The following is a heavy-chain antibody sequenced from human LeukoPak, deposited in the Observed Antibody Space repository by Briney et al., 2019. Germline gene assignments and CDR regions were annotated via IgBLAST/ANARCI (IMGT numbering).Heavy chain of an antibody. V-gene: IGHV1-2*02. Sequence: ASVKVSFKASGGTFSSYAISWVRQAPGQGREWMGWINPNSGGTNYAQKFQGRVTMTRDTSISTAYMELSRLRSDDTAVYYCARGEGVFQHWGQGTLVTVSS. CDR3: ARGEGVFQH. CDR2: INPNSGGT. D-gene: IGHD3-3*01. CDR1: GGTFSSYA. J-gene: IGHJ1*01.